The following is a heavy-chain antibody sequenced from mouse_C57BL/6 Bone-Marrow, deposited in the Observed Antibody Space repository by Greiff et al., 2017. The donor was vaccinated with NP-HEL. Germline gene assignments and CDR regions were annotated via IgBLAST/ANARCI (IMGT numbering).Heavy chain of an antibody. CDR1: GYTFTSYT. Sequence: QVQLQQSGAELARPGASVKMSCKASGYTFTSYTMHWVKQRPGQGLEWIGYINPSSGYTKYNQKFKDKATLTADKSSSTAYMQLSSLTSEDSAVYYCARSGFPIYYGDYWGQGTTLTVSS. CDR3: ARSGFPIYYGDY. J-gene: IGHJ2*01. V-gene: IGHV1-4*01. CDR2: INPSSGYT. D-gene: IGHD2-1*01.